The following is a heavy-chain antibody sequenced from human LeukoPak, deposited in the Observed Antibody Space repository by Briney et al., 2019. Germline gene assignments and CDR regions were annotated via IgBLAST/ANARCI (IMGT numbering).Heavy chain of an antibody. D-gene: IGHD3/OR15-3a*01. V-gene: IGHV3-23*01. CDR1: GFTFYDYN. CDR2: ISAGGTRT. CDR3: ARWGDKDFLTGYYFYGLDV. J-gene: IGHJ6*02. Sequence: GGSLRLSCAASGFTFYDYNMNWVRQAPGKGLEWVSGISAGGTRTYYADSAKGRFTISRDNSKNTVYLQMNSLRADDTAVYHCARWGDKDFLTGYYFYGLDVWGQGTTVTVSS.